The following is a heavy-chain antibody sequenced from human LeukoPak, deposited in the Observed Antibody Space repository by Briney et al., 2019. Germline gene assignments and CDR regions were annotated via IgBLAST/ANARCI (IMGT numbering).Heavy chain of an antibody. V-gene: IGHV3-30-3*01. CDR1: GFTFSSYA. Sequence: SGRSLRLSCAASGFTFSSYAMHWVRQAPGKGLEWVAVISYDGSNKYYADSVKGRFTISRDNSKNTLYLQMNSLRAEDTAVYYCARGRISFTQNYYYYMDVWGKGTTVTVSS. CDR3: ARGRISFTQNYYYYMDV. J-gene: IGHJ6*03. D-gene: IGHD3-16*02. CDR2: ISYDGSNK.